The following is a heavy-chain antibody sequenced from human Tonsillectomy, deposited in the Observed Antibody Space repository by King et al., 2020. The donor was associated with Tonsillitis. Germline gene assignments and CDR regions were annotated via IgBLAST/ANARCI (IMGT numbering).Heavy chain of an antibody. D-gene: IGHD3-10*01. CDR3: ARDSAGPLGWFDP. CDR1: SYSISSGYY. J-gene: IGHJ5*02. Sequence: VQLQESGPGLVKPSETLSLTCDVSSYSISSGYYWGWIRQSPGKGLEWIGSIFHSGNTYYKPSLKSRVTISVDTSKNQFSLKLSSVTAADTAVYYCARDSAGPLGWFDPWGQGTLVTVSS. CDR2: IFHSGNT. V-gene: IGHV4-38-2*02.